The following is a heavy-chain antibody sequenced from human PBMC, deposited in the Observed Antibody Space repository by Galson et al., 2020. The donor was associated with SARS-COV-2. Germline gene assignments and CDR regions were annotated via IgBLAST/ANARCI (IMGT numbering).Heavy chain of an antibody. Sequence: TLSLTCPVSGGSISSGGYYWSWIRQHPGKGLEWIGYIYYSGSTYYNPSLKSRVTISVDTSKNQFSLKLSSVTAADTAVYYCARDPGGNWFDPWGQGTLVTVSS. CDR2: IYYSGST. CDR1: GGSISSGGYY. CDR3: ARDPGGNWFDP. D-gene: IGHD3-10*01. V-gene: IGHV4-31*03. J-gene: IGHJ5*02.